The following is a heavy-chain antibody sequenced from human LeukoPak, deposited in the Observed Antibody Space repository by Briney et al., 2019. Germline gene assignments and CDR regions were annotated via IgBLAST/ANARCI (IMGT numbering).Heavy chain of an antibody. CDR2: INPNSGGT. CDR1: GYTFTGYY. J-gene: IGHJ6*03. D-gene: IGHD4-11*01. Sequence: ASVKVSCKASGYTFTGYYMHRVRQAPGQGLEWMGWINPNSGGTNYAQKFQGRVTMTRDTSISTAYMELSRLRSDDTAVYYCARGPDYSNYVYYYYYMDVWGKGATVTVSS. CDR3: ARGPDYSNYVYYYYYMDV. V-gene: IGHV1-2*02.